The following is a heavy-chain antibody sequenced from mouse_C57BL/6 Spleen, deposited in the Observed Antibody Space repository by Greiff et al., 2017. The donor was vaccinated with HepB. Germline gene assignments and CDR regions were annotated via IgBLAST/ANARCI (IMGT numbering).Heavy chain of an antibody. Sequence: VQLQQSDAELVKPGASVKISCKVSGYTFTDHTIHWMKQRPEQGLEWIGYIYPRDGSTKYNEKFKGKATLTADKSSSTAYMQLNSLTSEDSAVYFCARNYYYGSSTAWFAYWGQGTLVTVSA. J-gene: IGHJ3*01. D-gene: IGHD1-1*01. CDR2: IYPRDGST. V-gene: IGHV1-78*01. CDR3: ARNYYYGSSTAWFAY. CDR1: GYTFTDHT.